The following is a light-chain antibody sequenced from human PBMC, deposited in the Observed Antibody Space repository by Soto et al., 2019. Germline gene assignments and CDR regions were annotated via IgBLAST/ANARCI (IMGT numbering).Light chain of an antibody. CDR1: QSVSSN. J-gene: IGKJ1*01. CDR2: VAS. CDR3: QQYNNWPRGT. V-gene: IGKV3-15*01. Sequence: EIVLTQSPATLSVSPGERATLSCRASQSVSSNLAWYQQKPGQAPRLLIYVASTRATRVPARFSGSGSGREFTLTISSLQSEDFAVYYCQQYNNWPRGTFGQGTKVDIK.